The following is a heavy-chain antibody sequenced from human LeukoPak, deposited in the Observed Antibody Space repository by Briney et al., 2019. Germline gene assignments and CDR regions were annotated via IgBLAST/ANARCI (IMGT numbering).Heavy chain of an antibody. V-gene: IGHV4-39*07. J-gene: IGHJ4*02. CDR1: SDSISSSSYY. Sequence: SETLSLTCTVSSDSISSSSYYWGWIRQPPGKGLEWNGSFYYSGSTYYNPSLKVRVTISVDTSKNQFSLKLSSVTAADTAVYYCARVSDGSSGYFPDYWGQGTLVTVSS. CDR2: FYYSGST. CDR3: ARVSDGSSGYFPDY. D-gene: IGHD3-22*01.